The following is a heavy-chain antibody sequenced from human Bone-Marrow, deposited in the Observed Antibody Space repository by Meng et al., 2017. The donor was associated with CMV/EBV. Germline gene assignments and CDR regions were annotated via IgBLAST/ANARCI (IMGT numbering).Heavy chain of an antibody. J-gene: IGHJ4*02. V-gene: IGHV4-34*01. CDR2: INHSGST. CDR3: ARGRNTIFGVVIIRGAYYFDY. D-gene: IGHD3-3*01. CDR1: GGSFSGYY. Sequence: SETLSLTCAVYGGSFSGYYWSWIRQPPGKGREWIGEINHSGSTNYNPSLKRRVTISVDTSKNQFSLKLSSVPAADTAVYYCARGRNTIFGVVIIRGAYYFDYWGQGTLVTVSS.